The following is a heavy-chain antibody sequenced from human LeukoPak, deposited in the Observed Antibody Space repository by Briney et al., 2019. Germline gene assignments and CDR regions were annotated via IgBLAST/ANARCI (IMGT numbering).Heavy chain of an antibody. D-gene: IGHD3-22*01. V-gene: IGHV1-18*01. CDR1: GYTFTSYG. Sequence: ASVKVSCKASGYTFTSYGISWVRQAPGQGLEWMGWISAYNGNTNYAQKLQGRVTMTTDTSTSTAYMELRSLRSDDTAVYYCARDWYHYDSSGYLRRLYYFDYWGQGTLVTVSS. CDR3: ARDWYHYDSSGYLRRLYYFDY. CDR2: ISAYNGNT. J-gene: IGHJ4*02.